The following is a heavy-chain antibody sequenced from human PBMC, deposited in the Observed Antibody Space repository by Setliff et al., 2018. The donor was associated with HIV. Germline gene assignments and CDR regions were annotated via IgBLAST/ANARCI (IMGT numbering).Heavy chain of an antibody. CDR3: AAMSGGGLIEPRSYFDS. CDR2: ISTSGST. CDR1: GGSINNFY. V-gene: IGHV4-4*08. J-gene: IGHJ4*02. D-gene: IGHD3-16*02. Sequence: PSETLSLTCTVSGGSINNFYWSWIRQPPGKGLEWIGYISTSGSTKYNPSLKSRVTVSADKSKNKYSLKLTSVTGADTSTYFCAAMSGGGLIEPRSYFDSWGRGILVTVSA.